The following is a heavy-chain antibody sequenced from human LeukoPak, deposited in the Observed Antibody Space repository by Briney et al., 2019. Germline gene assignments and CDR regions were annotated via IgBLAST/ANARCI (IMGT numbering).Heavy chain of an antibody. CDR2: ISGSGGST. D-gene: IGHD2-2*01. CDR1: GFTVSSNY. Sequence: GGSLRLSCAASGFTVSSNYMSWVRQAPGKGLEWVSGISGSGGSTHYADSVKGRFTISRDNSKNTLYLQMNSLRAEDTAVYYCANLLGYCSTSTCLPWGQGTLVSVSS. CDR3: ANLLGYCSTSTCLP. V-gene: IGHV3-23*01. J-gene: IGHJ4*02.